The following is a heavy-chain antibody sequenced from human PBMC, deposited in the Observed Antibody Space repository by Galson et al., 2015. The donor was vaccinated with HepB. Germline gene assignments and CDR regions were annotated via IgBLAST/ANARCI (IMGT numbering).Heavy chain of an antibody. CDR2: IKQDGSEK. CDR1: GFTFSSYW. CDR3: ARALSSGWFDP. Sequence: SLRLSCAASGFTFSSYWMSWVRQAPGKGLEWVANIKQDGSEKYYVDSVKGQFTISRDNAKNSLYLQMNSLRVEDTAVYYCARALSSGWFDPWGQGTLVTVSS. D-gene: IGHD6-19*01. J-gene: IGHJ5*02. V-gene: IGHV3-7*03.